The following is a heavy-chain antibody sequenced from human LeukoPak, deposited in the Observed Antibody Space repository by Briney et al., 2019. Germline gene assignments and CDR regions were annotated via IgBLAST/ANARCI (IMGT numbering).Heavy chain of an antibody. V-gene: IGHV3-48*01. J-gene: IGHJ4*02. CDR3: ASETSPKSDYDILTGGPFDY. D-gene: IGHD3-9*01. Sequence: GGSLRLSCAASGFTFSSYGMTWVRQAPGKGLEWVSYISSSSSTIYYADSVKGRFTISRDNAKNSLYLQLNSLRAEDTAVYYCASETSPKSDYDILTGGPFDYWGQGTLVTVSS. CDR1: GFTFSSYG. CDR2: ISSSSSTI.